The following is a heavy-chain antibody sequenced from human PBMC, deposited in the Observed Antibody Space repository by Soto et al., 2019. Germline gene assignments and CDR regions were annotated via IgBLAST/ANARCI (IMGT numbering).Heavy chain of an antibody. CDR2: VNPIVSMS. J-gene: IGHJ4*02. D-gene: IGHD3-10*01. CDR3: ASSYGSGYRAFDY. V-gene: IGHV1-69*02. CDR1: GATFNSYS. Sequence: QVQLVQSGAEVKRPGSSVKVSCKASGATFNSYSINWVRQAPGLGLEWMGRVNPIVSMSNYAQKFQGRVTMTADKSTSTAYMELSSLRSEDTAIYYCASSYGSGYRAFDYWGQGALVTVSS.